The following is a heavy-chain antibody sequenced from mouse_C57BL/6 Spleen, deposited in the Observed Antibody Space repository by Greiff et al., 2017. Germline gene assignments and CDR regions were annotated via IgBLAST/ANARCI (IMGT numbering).Heavy chain of an antibody. J-gene: IGHJ1*03. CDR2: IDPSDSYT. CDR3: ARGDYGSSPRYFDV. D-gene: IGHD1-1*01. Sequence: QVQLKQPGAELVKPGASVKLSCKASGYTFTSYWMQWVKQRPGQGLEWIGEIDPSDSYTNYNQKFKGKATLTVDTSSSTAYMQLSSLTSEDSAVYYCARGDYGSSPRYFDVWGIGTTVTVSS. V-gene: IGHV1-50*01. CDR1: GYTFTSYW.